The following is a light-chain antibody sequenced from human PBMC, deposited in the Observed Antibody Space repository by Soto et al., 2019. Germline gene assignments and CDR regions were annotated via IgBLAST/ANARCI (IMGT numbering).Light chain of an antibody. V-gene: IGLV1-40*01. J-gene: IGLJ2*01. CDR3: QSYDSSLRGVV. Sequence: QPVLTQPPSVSGAPGQRVTISFTGSSSNFGAGYDVHWYQQLPGTVPKLLIYGDNNRPSGIPDRFSGSRSGTSASLTITGLQRDDEADYYCQSYDSSLRGVVIGGGTKVTVL. CDR1: SSNFGAGYD. CDR2: GDN.